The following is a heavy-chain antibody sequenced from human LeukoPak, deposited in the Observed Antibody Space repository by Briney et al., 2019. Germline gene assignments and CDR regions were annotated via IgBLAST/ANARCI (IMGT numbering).Heavy chain of an antibody. D-gene: IGHD5-18*01. CDR3: ERDLQLTHFDY. CDR1: GFTFSSYA. V-gene: IGHV3-33*08. CDR2: IWYDGSNK. J-gene: IGHJ4*02. Sequence: GGSLRLSCAASGFTFSSYAMHWVRQAPGKGLEWVAIIWYDGSNKYYADSVKGRFTISRDNSKNTLFLQMNSLRAEDTAVYYCERDLQLTHFDYWGQGTLVTVSS.